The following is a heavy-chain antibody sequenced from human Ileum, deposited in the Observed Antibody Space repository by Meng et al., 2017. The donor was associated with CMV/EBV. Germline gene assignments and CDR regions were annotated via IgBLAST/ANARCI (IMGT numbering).Heavy chain of an antibody. V-gene: IGHV1-18*01. D-gene: IGHD3-3*01. J-gene: IGHJ4*02. Sequence: SGYTFTSYGISWVRQAPGQGLEWMGWISAYNGNTNYAQKLQGRVTMTTDTSTSTAYMELRSLRSDDTAVYYCARKPYTIFWSGYLDYWGQGTLVTVSS. CDR1: GYTFTSYG. CDR2: ISAYNGNT. CDR3: ARKPYTIFWSGYLDY.